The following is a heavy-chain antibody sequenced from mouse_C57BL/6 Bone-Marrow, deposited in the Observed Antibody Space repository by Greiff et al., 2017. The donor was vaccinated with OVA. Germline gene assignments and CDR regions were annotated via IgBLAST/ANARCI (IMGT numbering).Heavy chain of an antibody. CDR1: GYTFTDYE. D-gene: IGHD2-2*01. J-gene: IGHJ3*01. CDR3: TRRRVTRAWFAY. V-gene: IGHV1-15*01. CDR2: IDPETGGT. Sequence: QVQLQQSGAELVRPGASVTLSCKASGYTFTDYEMHWVKQTPVHGLEWIGAIDPETGGTAYNQKFKGKAILTADKSSSTAYMELRSLTSEDSAVYYCTRRRVTRAWFAYWGQGTLVTVSA.